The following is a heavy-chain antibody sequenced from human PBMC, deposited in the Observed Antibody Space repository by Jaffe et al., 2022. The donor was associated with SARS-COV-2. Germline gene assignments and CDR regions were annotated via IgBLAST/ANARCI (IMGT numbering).Heavy chain of an antibody. CDR3: AKEVAATFTFDY. D-gene: IGHD2-15*01. CDR2: LSGSGSTR. CDR1: GFTFSSYT. Sequence: EVQLLESGGGLVPPGGSLGLSCTASGFTFSSYTMTWVRQAPGKGLEWVSSLSGSGSTRYYADSVKGRFTISRDNSKSTLYLQMNSLRVEDSAVYYCAKEVAATFTFDYWGQGILVTVSS. J-gene: IGHJ4*02. V-gene: IGHV3-23*01.